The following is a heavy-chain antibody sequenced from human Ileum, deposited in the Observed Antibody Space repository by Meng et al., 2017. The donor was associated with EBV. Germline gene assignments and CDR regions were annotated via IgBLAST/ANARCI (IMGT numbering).Heavy chain of an antibody. CDR3: ARGYSSGWYYFDS. CDR1: GVSIDRSSDN. V-gene: IGHV4-39*01. D-gene: IGHD6-19*01. Sequence: QLQLQESGPGLVKPPETLSLTCTVSGVSIDRSSDNWGWIRQSPGKGLEWMGNIYYSGTTYYNPSLKSRVTISVDTSKNQFSLKLSSVTAADTAVYYCARGYSSGWYYFDSWGQGTLVTVSS. J-gene: IGHJ4*02. CDR2: IYYSGTT.